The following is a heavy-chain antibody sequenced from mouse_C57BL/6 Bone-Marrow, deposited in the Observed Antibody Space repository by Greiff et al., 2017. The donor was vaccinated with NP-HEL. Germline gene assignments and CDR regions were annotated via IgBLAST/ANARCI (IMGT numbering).Heavy chain of an antibody. CDR3: ARWGGYNY. CDR1: GYTFTSYW. V-gene: IGHV1-69*01. D-gene: IGHD2-2*01. Sequence: VQLQQPGAELVMPGASVKLSCKASGYTFTSYWMHWVKQRPGQGLEWIGEIDPSDSYTNYNQKFKGKSTLTGDKSSSTAYMQLSSVTSEDSAVYYCARWGGYNYWGQGTTLTVSA. J-gene: IGHJ2*01. CDR2: IDPSDSYT.